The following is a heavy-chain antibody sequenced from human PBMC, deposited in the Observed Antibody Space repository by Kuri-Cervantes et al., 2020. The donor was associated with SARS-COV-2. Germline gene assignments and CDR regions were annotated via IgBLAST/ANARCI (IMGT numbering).Heavy chain of an antibody. CDR2: INPNSGGT. CDR1: GYTFTGYY. D-gene: IGHD6-19*01. Sequence: ASVKVSCKASGYTFTGYYMHWVRQAPGQGLERMGWINPNSGGTNYAQKFQGWVTMTRDTPISTAYMELSRLRSDDTAVYYCARSYSSGWYYYYGMDVWGQGTTVTVSS. CDR3: ARSYSSGWYYYYGMDV. J-gene: IGHJ6*02. V-gene: IGHV1-2*04.